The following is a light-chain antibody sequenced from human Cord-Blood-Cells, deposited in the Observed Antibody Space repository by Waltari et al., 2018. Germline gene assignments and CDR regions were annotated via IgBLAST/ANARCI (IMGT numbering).Light chain of an antibody. CDR3: SSYTSSSTRV. CDR1: SSDVGGYNY. CDR2: DVS. Sequence: QSALPQPASVSGSHGQSITISCPGTSSDVGGYNYVSWYQQHPGKAPKLMIYDVSNRPSGVSNRFSGSKSGNTASLTISGLQAEDEADYYCSSYTSSSTRVFGGGTKLTVL. J-gene: IGLJ3*02. V-gene: IGLV2-14*01.